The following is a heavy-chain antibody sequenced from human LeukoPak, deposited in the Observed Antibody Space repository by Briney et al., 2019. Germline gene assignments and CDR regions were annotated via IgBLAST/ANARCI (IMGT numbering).Heavy chain of an antibody. J-gene: IGHJ4*01. CDR1: GFTFSNAW. V-gene: IGHV3-15*01. CDR3: VKDPWNGDLYFES. CDR2: IKSKTDGGTT. Sequence: PGGSLRLSCAASGFTFSNAWMNWVRQAPGKGLEWVGRIKSKTDGGTTDYAAPVKGRFTISRDDSKNTLYLQMNSLKTEDTAVYYCVKDPWNGDLYFESWGQGTLVTVSS. D-gene: IGHD1-1*01.